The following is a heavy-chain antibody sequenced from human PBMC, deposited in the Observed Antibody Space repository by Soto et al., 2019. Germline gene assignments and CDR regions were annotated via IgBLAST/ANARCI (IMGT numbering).Heavy chain of an antibody. CDR2: ISSSSYI. V-gene: IGHV3-21*01. CDR1: GFTFSSYS. J-gene: IGHJ3*02. CDR3: ARSGITGTGDAFDI. Sequence: PGGSLRLSCAASGFTFSSYSMNWVRQAPGKGLEWVSSISSSSYIYYADSVKGRFTISRDNAKNSLYLQMNSLRAEDTAVYYCARSGITGTGDAFDIWGQGTMVT. D-gene: IGHD1-20*01.